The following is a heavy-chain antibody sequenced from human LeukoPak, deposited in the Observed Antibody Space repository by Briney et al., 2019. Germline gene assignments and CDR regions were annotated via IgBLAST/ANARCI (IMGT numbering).Heavy chain of an antibody. V-gene: IGHV5-51*01. J-gene: IGHJ4*02. Sequence: GESLKISCKGSGYSFTSYWIGWVRQMPGKGLEWMGIIYPGDSDTRYSPSFQGQVTISADKSISTAYLQWSSLKASDTAMYYCARHKWGGKWLPIFPLFDYWGQGTLVTVPS. CDR2: IYPGDSDT. D-gene: IGHD6-19*01. CDR3: ARHKWGGKWLPIFPLFDY. CDR1: GYSFTSYW.